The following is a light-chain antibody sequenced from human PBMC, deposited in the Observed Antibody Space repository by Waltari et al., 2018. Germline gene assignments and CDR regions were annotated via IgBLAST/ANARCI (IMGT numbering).Light chain of an antibody. V-gene: IGKV4-1*01. CDR3: QQYYSTPRGT. CDR1: QSVLSSSNNKNY. Sequence: DIVMTQSPDSLAVSLGERATINCKSSQSVLSSSNNKNYLAWYQQKPGQPPKLLIYWASTRESGVPDRFSGSGSGTDFTLTISSLQAEDVAVYYCQQYYSTPRGTFGQGTKVEIK. CDR2: WAS. J-gene: IGKJ1*01.